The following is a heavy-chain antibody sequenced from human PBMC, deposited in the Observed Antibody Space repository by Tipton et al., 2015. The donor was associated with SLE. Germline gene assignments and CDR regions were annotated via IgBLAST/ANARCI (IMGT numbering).Heavy chain of an antibody. J-gene: IGHJ4*02. V-gene: IGHV3-23*01. CDR1: GFTFSSYA. D-gene: IGHD3-22*01. Sequence: SLRLSCAASGFTFSSYAMSWVRQAPGKGLEWVSAISGSGGSTYYADSAKGRFTISRDNSKNTLYLQMNSLRAEDTAVYYCARGSPYYYDSKQGYFDYWGQGTLVTVSS. CDR3: ARGSPYYYDSKQGYFDY. CDR2: ISGSGGST.